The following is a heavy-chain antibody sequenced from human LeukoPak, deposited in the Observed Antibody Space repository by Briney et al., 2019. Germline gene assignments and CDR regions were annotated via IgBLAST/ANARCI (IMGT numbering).Heavy chain of an antibody. D-gene: IGHD1-26*01. CDR2: INTAGSST. CDR3: AKARASTDDYYYYGMDV. J-gene: IGHJ6*02. Sequence: GGSLRLSCAASGFTFSSYWMHWVRQAPGKGLVWVSRINTAGSSTSYADSVKGRFTVSRDNAKNTLYLQMNSLRAEDTAVYYCAKARASTDDYYYYGMDVWGQGTTVTVSS. CDR1: GFTFSSYW. V-gene: IGHV3-74*01.